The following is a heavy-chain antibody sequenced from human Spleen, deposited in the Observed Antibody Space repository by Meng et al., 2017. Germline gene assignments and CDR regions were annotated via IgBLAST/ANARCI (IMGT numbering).Heavy chain of an antibody. V-gene: IGHV4-39*01. CDR1: GGSISTSGYY. CDR2: IGHSGFT. J-gene: IGHJ5*02. CDR3: VRSSAWVRTGFDP. D-gene: IGHD3-22*01. Sequence: QPQLQESGSGLVKHSEALSLTGIVSGGSISTSGYYWGWIRQSPGKGLEWIGSIGHSGFTYYTPSVKSRVTVSIDTSKSQFSLKLTSVTAADTAVYFCVRSSAWVRTGFDPWGQGTLVTVSS.